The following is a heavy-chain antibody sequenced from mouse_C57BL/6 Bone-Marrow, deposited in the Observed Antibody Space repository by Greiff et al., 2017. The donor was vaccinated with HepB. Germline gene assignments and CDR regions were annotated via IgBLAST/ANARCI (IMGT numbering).Heavy chain of an antibody. D-gene: IGHD6-1*01. J-gene: IGHJ3*01. CDR2: IYPRSGNT. V-gene: IGHV1-81*01. CDR3: ARRTPLFAY. CDR1: GYTFTSYG. Sequence: VQLVESGAELARPGASVKLSCKASGYTFTSYGISWVKQRTGQGLEWIGEIYPRSGNTYYNEKFKGKATLTADKSSSTAYMELRSLTSEDSAVYFCARRTPLFAYWGQGTLVTVSA.